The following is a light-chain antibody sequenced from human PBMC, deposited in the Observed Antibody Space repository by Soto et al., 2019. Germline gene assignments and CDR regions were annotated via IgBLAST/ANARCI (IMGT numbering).Light chain of an antibody. Sequence: EIVMTQSPATLSVSPGERATLSCRASQSVSSNLAWYQQKPGQAPRLLIYGASTRATGIPARFSGSGSGTEFTLTISGLQSEEFAVYYCQQYNNWPLTFGGGTQVEIK. CDR3: QQYNNWPLT. J-gene: IGKJ4*01. V-gene: IGKV3-15*01. CDR2: GAS. CDR1: QSVSSN.